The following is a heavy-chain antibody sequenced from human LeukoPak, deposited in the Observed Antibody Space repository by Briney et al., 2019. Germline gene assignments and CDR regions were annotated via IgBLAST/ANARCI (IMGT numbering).Heavy chain of an antibody. CDR2: INPNSGGT. CDR1: GYTFSDYD. J-gene: IGHJ6*03. V-gene: IGHV1-2*02. CDR3: ARVKKDIVVVPAAIPRYYYYMDV. D-gene: IGHD2-2*02. Sequence: ASVKVSCKASGYTFSDYDVNWVRQAPGQGLEWMGWINPNSGGTNYAQKFQGRVTMTRDTSISTAYMELSRLRSDDTAVYYCARVKKDIVVVPAAIPRYYYYMDVWGKGTTVTVSS.